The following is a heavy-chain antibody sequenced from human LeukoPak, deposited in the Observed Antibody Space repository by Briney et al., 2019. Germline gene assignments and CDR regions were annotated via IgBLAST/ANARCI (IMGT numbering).Heavy chain of an antibody. CDR2: IIPILGIA. J-gene: IGHJ6*02. CDR3: ASRGYSYGYSGYGMDV. D-gene: IGHD5-18*01. Sequence: PGGSLRLSCAASGFTFSSYAISWVRQAPGQGLEWMGRIIPILGIANYAQKFQGRVTITADKSTSTAYMELSSLRSEDTAVYYCASRGYSYGYSGYGMDVWGQGTTVTVSS. V-gene: IGHV1-69*04. CDR1: GFTFSSYA.